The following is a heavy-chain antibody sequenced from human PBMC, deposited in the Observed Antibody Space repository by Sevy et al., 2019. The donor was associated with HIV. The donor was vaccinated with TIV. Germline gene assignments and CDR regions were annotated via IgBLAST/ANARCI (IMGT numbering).Heavy chain of an antibody. CDR3: ARLYACGGACYYFDS. Sequence: ASVKVSCKASGGNFRNYVISWVRQAPGQGLEWMGGIIPTSGTENYAQTFQGRVTIIADESTSTAYMELSSLRSEDTVVYYCARLYACGGACYYFDSWGQGTLVTVSS. CDR2: IIPTSGTE. J-gene: IGHJ4*02. V-gene: IGHV1-69*13. CDR1: GGNFRNYV. D-gene: IGHD2-21*02.